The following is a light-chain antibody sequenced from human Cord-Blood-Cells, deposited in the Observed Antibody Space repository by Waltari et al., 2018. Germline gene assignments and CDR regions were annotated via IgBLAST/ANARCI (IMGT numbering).Light chain of an antibody. V-gene: IGLV1-47*01. CDR2: RNN. J-gene: IGLJ3*02. CDR3: AAWDDSLSGWV. CDR1: SPNIGSHY. Sequence: QSVPTPPPSASGTPGPMLTISCPGSSPNIGSHYVYWYQQLPGTAPKLLIDRNNQLPSGVPDRFSGSKSGTSASLAISGLRSEDDADYDCAAWDDSLSGWVFGGGTKLTVL.